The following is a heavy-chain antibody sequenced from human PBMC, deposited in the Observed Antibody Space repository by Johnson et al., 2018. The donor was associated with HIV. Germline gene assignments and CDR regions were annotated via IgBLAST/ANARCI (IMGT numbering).Heavy chain of an antibody. CDR2: IKRKIEGETT. CDR1: GFTFSNAW. D-gene: IGHD3-16*02. V-gene: IGHV3-15*01. J-gene: IGHJ3*02. CDR3: TTAIVIDAFDI. Sequence: MQLVESGGGLVKPGGSLRLSCAASGFTFSNAWLSWVSQAPGKGLEWVGRIKRKIEGETTDYAAPVKGRFTISRDDSKNTLYLQMNSLTTEDTAVYYCTTAIVIDAFDIWGQGTMVTVSS.